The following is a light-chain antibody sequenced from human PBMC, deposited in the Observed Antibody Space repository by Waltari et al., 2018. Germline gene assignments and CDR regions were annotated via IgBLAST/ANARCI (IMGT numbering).Light chain of an antibody. Sequence: DIQMSQSPSSLSASVRDRVTISCRASQSIATYLNWYQQRPGKAPKLLIYGASSLQSGVPSSFSGGGSGTEFTLSITSLEPEDFATYYCQQSYSVPPTFGQGTKVEI. J-gene: IGKJ1*01. CDR2: GAS. V-gene: IGKV1-39*01. CDR3: QQSYSVPPT. CDR1: QSIATY.